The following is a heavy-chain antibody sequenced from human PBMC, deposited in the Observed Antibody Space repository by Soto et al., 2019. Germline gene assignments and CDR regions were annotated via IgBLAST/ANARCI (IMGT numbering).Heavy chain of an antibody. CDR1: GFTFSNAW. D-gene: IGHD3-3*01. J-gene: IGHJ6*03. Sequence: PGGSLRLSCAASGFTFSNAWMNWVRQAPGKGLEWVGRIKSKTDGGTTDYAAPVKGRFTISRDDSKNTLYLQMNSLKTEDTAVYYCASASYVILRVVPYYYMDVWGTGTTVTVSS. CDR2: IKSKTDGGTT. V-gene: IGHV3-15*07. CDR3: ASASYVILRVVPYYYMDV.